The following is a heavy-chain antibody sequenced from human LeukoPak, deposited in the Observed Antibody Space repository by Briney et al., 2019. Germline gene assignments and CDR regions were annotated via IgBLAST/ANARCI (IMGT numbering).Heavy chain of an antibody. D-gene: IGHD3-3*01. CDR2: ISSPSTTI. CDR1: GFTFGSYS. Sequence: GGSLRLSCAASGFTFGSYSMNWVRQAPGKGLEWVSYISSPSTTIYYADSVKGRFTISRDNAKNSLFLQMSSLRAEDTAVYYCARDYDFWSGDSPEYYFDYWGPGTLVTVSS. CDR3: ARDYDFWSGDSPEYYFDY. J-gene: IGHJ4*02. V-gene: IGHV3-48*01.